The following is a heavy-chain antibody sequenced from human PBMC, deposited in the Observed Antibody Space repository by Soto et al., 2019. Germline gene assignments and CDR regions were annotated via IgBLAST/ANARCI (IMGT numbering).Heavy chain of an antibody. Sequence: QVQLVQSGAEVKKPGASVRVSCKASGYTFTFYAMHWVRQAPGQSLEWMGMVNTGNGNTKYSQKFQGRVTLTRDTSANTTYLELSSLRSEDTAVYYCAQGIQLLPTQDYWGQGTLVNVSS. CDR3: AQGIQLLPTQDY. V-gene: IGHV1-3*04. J-gene: IGHJ4*02. CDR2: VNTGNGNT. D-gene: IGHD5-18*01. CDR1: GYTFTFYA.